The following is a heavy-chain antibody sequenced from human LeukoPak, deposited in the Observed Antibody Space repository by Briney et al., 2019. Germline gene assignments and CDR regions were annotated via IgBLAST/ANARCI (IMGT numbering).Heavy chain of an antibody. J-gene: IGHJ4*02. V-gene: IGHV3-33*01. CDR1: GFTFSRCG. Sequence: GGSLRLSCVASGFTFSRCGVHWVRQAPGKGLEWVAVIYSDGRNAYYADSVEGRFTISRDNSKNTLYLQMNSLRAEDTAVYYCARAEPGFFDYWGLGTLVTVSS. CDR2: IYSDGRNA. D-gene: IGHD5-12*01. CDR3: ARAEPGFFDY.